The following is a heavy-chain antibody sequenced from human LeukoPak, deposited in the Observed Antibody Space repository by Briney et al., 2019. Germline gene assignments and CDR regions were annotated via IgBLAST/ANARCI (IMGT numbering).Heavy chain of an antibody. CDR3: ARGMSVGSAADY. J-gene: IGHJ4*02. CDR1: GYSFTTYW. V-gene: IGHV5-51*03. CDR2: IYPGDSDI. Sequence: GESLKTSCKASGYSFTTYWIGWVRQMPGKGLEWMGIIYPGDSDIRYSPSFQGQVTISADKSTSTAYLQWNSLKAPDTAMYYCARGMSVGSAADYWGQGTLVTVSS. D-gene: IGHD3/OR15-3a*01.